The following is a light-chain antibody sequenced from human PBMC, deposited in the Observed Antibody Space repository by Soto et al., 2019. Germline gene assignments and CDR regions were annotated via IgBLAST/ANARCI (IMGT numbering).Light chain of an antibody. J-gene: IGLJ2*01. CDR1: SSDIGGYNY. V-gene: IGLV2-8*01. CDR3: SSYGGNNNLV. CDR2: EVS. Sequence: QSVLTQPPSASGSPGQSVTISCTGTSSDIGGYNYVSWYQQHPGKAPKLMIYEVSQRPSGVPGRFSASKSGNTASLTVSGLQAEDEADYYCSSYGGNNNLVFGGGTKDRP.